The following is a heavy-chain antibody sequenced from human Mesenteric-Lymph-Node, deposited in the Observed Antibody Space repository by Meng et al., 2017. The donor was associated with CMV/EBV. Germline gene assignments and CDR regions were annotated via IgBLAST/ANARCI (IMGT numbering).Heavy chain of an antibody. D-gene: IGHD3-10*01. V-gene: IGHV1-2*06. CDR2: INPGSRGT. J-gene: IGHJ3*02. CDR1: FYDYY. Sequence: FYDYYVHWGRQATGQGLEWMGRINPGSRGTNYAQKFQGRVTMTRDTSVTTAYMELTSLRSDDTAVYYCARAARLLWFGELWDAFDIWGQGTVVTVSS. CDR3: ARAARLLWFGELWDAFDI.